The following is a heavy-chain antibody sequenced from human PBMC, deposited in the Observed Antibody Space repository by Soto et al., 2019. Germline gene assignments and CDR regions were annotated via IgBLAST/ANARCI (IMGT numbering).Heavy chain of an antibody. CDR1: GFTFSSYA. V-gene: IGHV3-23*01. J-gene: IGHJ4*02. CDR2: ISGSGGST. CDR3: AKDREVLLWFGELMAKYYFDY. Sequence: GGSLRLSCAASGFTFSSYAMSWVRQAPGKGLEWVSAISGSGGSTYYADSVKGRFTISRDNSKNTLYLQMNSLRAEDTAVYYCAKDREVLLWFGELMAKYYFDYWGQGTLVTVSS. D-gene: IGHD3-10*01.